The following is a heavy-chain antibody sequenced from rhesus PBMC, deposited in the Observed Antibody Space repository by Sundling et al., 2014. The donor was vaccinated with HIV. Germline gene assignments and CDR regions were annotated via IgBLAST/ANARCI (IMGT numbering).Heavy chain of an antibody. V-gene: IGHV4-80*01. CDR1: AASISSYW. J-gene: IGHJ4*01. CDR2: IHGNSAST. D-gene: IGHD1-26*01. Sequence: QVQLQESGPGLVKPSETLSLTCTVSAASISSYWWSWIRQPPGKGLEWIGSIHGNSASTYYNPSLKNRATISKDTSKNQVSLRLNSVTAADTAVYFCARVTGTRLKYYFDYWGQGLLVTVSS. CDR3: ARVTGTRLKYYFDY.